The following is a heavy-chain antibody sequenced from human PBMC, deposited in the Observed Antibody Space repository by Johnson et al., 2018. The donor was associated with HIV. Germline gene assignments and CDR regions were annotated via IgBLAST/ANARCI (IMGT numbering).Heavy chain of an antibody. D-gene: IGHD3-10*01. J-gene: IGHJ3*02. V-gene: IGHV3-33*08. CDR2: IWYDGSNK. CDR3: AIGRGEFPRHAFDI. CDR1: GVIFSDYY. Sequence: QMQLVESGGGLVQPGGSLRLSCAVSGVIFSDYYMSWIRQAPGKGLEWVAVIWYDGSNKYYADSVKGRFTISKDNSRNTLFLHMNSLRADDTAVYYCAIGRGEFPRHAFDIWGQGTMVTVSS.